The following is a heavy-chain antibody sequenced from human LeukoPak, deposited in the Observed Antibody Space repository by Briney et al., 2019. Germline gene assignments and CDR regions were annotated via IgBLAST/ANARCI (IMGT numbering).Heavy chain of an antibody. CDR1: GFSFRSHG. CDR3: VRGPRYYDDSGFHYGVFDI. D-gene: IGHD3-22*01. Sequence: GGSLRLSCAASGFSFRSHGMNWVRQAPGKGLEWVSGISPRGDITYYKDSVRGRFTISRDNFKNTVSLQLNSLRAEDTAMYYCVRGPRYYDDSGFHYGVFDIWGQGTVVTVSS. CDR2: ISPRGDIT. V-gene: IGHV3-23*01. J-gene: IGHJ3*02.